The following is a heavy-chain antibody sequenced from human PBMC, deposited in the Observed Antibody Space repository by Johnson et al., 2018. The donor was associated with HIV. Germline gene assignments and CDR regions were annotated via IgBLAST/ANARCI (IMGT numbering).Heavy chain of an antibody. D-gene: IGHD2-8*02. CDR2: IGTAGDT. CDR3: AKGRELGYCAGGVCSDSFDV. Sequence: VQLVESGGGLVQPGGSLRLSCAASGFTFSSYDMHWVRQATGKGLEWVSAIGTAGDTYYPGSVKGRFTISRDNSKNTLYLQMNSLTAEDTAVYYCAKGRELGYCAGGVCSDSFDVWGQGTLVTVSS. J-gene: IGHJ3*01. CDR1: GFTFSSYD. V-gene: IGHV3-13*01.